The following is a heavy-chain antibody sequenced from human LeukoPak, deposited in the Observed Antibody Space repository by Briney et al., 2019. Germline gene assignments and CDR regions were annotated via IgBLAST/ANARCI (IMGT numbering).Heavy chain of an antibody. V-gene: IGHV3-23*01. J-gene: IGHJ4*02. D-gene: IGHD1-7*01. CDR2: ISSSFGRT. CDR1: GFPFSRYD. CDR3: AKARGRITGTMFDY. Sequence: GGSLRLSCAASGFPFSRYDMSWVRQAPGKGLEWVSGISSSFGRTYYADSVKGRFTISRDDSNDTLYVQMHSLRAEDTAVYYCAKARGRITGTMFDYWGQGTLVTVSS.